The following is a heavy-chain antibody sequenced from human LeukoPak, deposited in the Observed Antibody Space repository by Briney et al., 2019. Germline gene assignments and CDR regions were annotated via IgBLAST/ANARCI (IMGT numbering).Heavy chain of an antibody. CDR1: GGSFSGYY. CDR2: INHSGST. V-gene: IGHV4-34*01. CDR3: ARVLIVPAAIGANWSDP. Sequence: SETLSLTCAVYGGSFSGYYWSWIRQPPGKGLEWIGEINHSGSTNYNPSLKSRVTISVDTSKNQFSLKLSSVTAADTAVYYCARVLIVPAAIGANWSDPWGQGTLVTVSS. J-gene: IGHJ5*02. D-gene: IGHD2-2*01.